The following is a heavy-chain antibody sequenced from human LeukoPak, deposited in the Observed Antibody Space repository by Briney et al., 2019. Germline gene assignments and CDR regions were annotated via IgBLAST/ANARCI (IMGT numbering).Heavy chain of an antibody. Sequence: VGSLRLSCAASGFTFGSYWMHWVRQAPGKGLVWVSRINSDGSSTSYADSVKGRFTISRDNAKNTLYLQMNSLRAEDTAVYYCARGDCSSTSCYTFDPWGQGTLVTVSS. CDR1: GFTFGSYW. CDR2: INSDGSST. J-gene: IGHJ5*02. D-gene: IGHD2-2*02. V-gene: IGHV3-74*01. CDR3: ARGDCSSTSCYTFDP.